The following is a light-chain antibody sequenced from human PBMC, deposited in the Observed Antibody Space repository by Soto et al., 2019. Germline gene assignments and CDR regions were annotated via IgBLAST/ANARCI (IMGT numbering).Light chain of an antibody. J-gene: IGLJ1*01. CDR2: TVS. CDR1: TSDVGAYNY. V-gene: IGLV2-14*01. Sequence: QSALTQPASVSGSPGQSITISCTGTTSDVGAYNYVSWYQQHPGKAPKLLIYTVSNRPSGVSNRFSGSKSGNTASLTISGLRAEDEADYYCCSSAPSRTFVFGTGTKLTVL. CDR3: CSSAPSRTFV.